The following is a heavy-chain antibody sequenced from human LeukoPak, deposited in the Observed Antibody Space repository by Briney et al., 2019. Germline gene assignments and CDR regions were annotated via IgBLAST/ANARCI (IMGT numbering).Heavy chain of an antibody. CDR2: IYHSGST. CDR3: ARQGRLLFRTGYYFDY. CDR1: GYSISSAYY. Sequence: SETLSLTCTVSGYSISSAYYWGWIRQPPGKGLEWIGSIYHSGSTYYNPSLKSRVTISVDTSKNQFSLKLSSVTAADTAVYYCARQGRLLFRTGYYFDYWGQGTLVTVSS. J-gene: IGHJ4*02. V-gene: IGHV4-38-2*02. D-gene: IGHD2-15*01.